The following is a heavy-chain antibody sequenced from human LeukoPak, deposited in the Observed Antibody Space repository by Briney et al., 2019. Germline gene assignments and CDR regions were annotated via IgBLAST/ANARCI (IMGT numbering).Heavy chain of an antibody. CDR2: VSDSGSGT. D-gene: IGHD6-19*01. J-gene: IGHJ4*02. Sequence: GGSLRLSCAASGFTFSTYAMSWVRQAPGRGLEWVSAVSDSGSGTYYADSVKGRFTIYRDNSKNTLYLQMPSLRAEDTALYYCAKGKGSSGWYDWGQGTLVTVSS. CDR3: AKGKGSSGWYD. CDR1: GFTFSTYA. V-gene: IGHV3-23*01.